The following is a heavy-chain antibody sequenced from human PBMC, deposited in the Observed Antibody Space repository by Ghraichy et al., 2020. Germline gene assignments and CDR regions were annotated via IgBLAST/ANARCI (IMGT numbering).Heavy chain of an antibody. J-gene: IGHJ6*02. CDR2: IYYSGST. V-gene: IGHV4-59*01. D-gene: IGHD2-8*01. CDR3: AREAPGVRAGIYGMDV. CDR1: GGSISSYY. Sequence: SQTLSLTCTVSGGSISSYYWSWIRQPPGKGLEWIGYIYYSGSTNYNPSLKSRVTISVDTSKNQFSLKLSSVTAADTAVYYCAREAPGVRAGIYGMDVWGQGTTVTVSS.